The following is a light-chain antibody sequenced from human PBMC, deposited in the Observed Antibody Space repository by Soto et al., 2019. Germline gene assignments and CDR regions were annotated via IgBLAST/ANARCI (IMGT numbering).Light chain of an antibody. V-gene: IGKV4-1*01. CDR3: PQYYSTPFP. Sequence: DIVMTQSPDSLAVSLGERATINCKSSQSVLYSSNNKNYLAWYQQKPGQPPKLLIYWASTRESGVPDRFSGSGSGTDFTLTISSLQAEDVAVYYCPQYYSTPFPFGPGTKVDI. CDR2: WAS. J-gene: IGKJ3*01. CDR1: QSVLYSSNNKNY.